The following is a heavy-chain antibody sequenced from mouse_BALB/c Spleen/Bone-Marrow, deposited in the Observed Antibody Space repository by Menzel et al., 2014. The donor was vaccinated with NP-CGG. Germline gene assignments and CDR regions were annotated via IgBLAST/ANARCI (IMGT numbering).Heavy chain of an antibody. Sequence: VQLQQSGPELMKPGASVKISCKASGYLFTSYYMHWVKQSHGESLEWIGYFDPFNGGTRYNQKFKGKATLTVDKSSSAAYMHLSSLTSEDSAVYFCARSYDGYPYAMNYWGQGTSVTVSS. CDR3: ARSYDGYPYAMNY. J-gene: IGHJ4*01. D-gene: IGHD2-3*01. CDR1: GYLFTSYY. V-gene: IGHV1S135*01. CDR2: FDPFNGGT.